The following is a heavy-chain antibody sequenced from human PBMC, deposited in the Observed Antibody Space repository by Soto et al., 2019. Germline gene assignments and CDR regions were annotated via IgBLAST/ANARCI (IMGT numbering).Heavy chain of an antibody. CDR2: VGTTGDT. V-gene: IGHV3-13*01. CDR3: APAVWDIARSGREYFFDT. J-gene: IGHJ5*01. Sequence: PGGSLRLSCAASGFNFSRYDIHLVRQAPGKGLECVSGVGTTGDTYYPGSMKGRFIISRENAKNSSYLQMNSLRAGDTAIYYCAPAVWDIARSGREYFFDTWGHGILVTDSS. D-gene: IGHD6-19*01. CDR1: GFNFSRYD.